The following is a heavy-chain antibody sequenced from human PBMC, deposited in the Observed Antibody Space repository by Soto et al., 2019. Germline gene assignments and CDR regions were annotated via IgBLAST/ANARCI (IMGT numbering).Heavy chain of an antibody. D-gene: IGHD3-3*01. CDR3: ARAGRITIFGVVPAATRYGMDV. CDR1: GYTFTGYY. CDR2: INPNSGGT. J-gene: IGHJ6*02. V-gene: IGHV1-2*04. Sequence: ASVKVSCKASGYTFTGYYMHWVRQAPGQGLEWMGWINPNSGGTNYAQKFQGWVTMTRDTSISTAYMELSRLRSDDTAVYYCARAGRITIFGVVPAATRYGMDVWGQGTTVTVSS.